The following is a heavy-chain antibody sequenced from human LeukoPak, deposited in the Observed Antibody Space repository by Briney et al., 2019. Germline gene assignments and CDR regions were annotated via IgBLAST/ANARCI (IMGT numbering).Heavy chain of an antibody. CDR1: GFTFSSYD. CDR2: IGTAGDT. CDR3: ARGAYDSSGYTFDY. J-gene: IGHJ4*02. V-gene: IGHV3-13*01. Sequence: PGGSLRLSCAASGFTFSSYDMHWVRQATGKGLDWVSAIGTAGDTYYPGSVKGRFTISRENAKNSLYLQMNSLRAGDTAVYYCARGAYDSSGYTFDYWGQGTLVTVSS. D-gene: IGHD3-22*01.